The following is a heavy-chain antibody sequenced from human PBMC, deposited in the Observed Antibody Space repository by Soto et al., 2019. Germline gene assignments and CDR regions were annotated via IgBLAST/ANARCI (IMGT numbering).Heavy chain of an antibody. V-gene: IGHV1-8*01. D-gene: IGHD2-2*01. CDR1: GYTFTSYD. CDR3: ARTECSSPSCCDNWFKP. CDR2: MNPNSGNT. Sequence: ASVKVSCKASGYTFTSYDINWVRQATGQALEWMGWMNPNSGNTGYAQKLQGRATMTRNTSISTAYMDLSTPTSEDTAAYYCARTECSSPSCCDNWFKPRGKGALVTVSS. J-gene: IGHJ5*02.